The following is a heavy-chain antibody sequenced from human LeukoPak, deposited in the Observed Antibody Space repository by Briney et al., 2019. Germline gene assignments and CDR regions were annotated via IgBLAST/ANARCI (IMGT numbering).Heavy chain of an antibody. CDR1: GGSISSYY. V-gene: IGHV4-59*01. CDR3: ARGSGYDAFDI. Sequence: SETLSLTCTVSGGSISSYYWSWIRQPPGKGLEWIGYIYYSGSTNYNPSLKSRVTISVDTPKNQFSLKLSSVTAADTAVYYCARGSGYDAFDIWGQGTMVTVSS. CDR2: IYYSGST. D-gene: IGHD3-22*01. J-gene: IGHJ3*02.